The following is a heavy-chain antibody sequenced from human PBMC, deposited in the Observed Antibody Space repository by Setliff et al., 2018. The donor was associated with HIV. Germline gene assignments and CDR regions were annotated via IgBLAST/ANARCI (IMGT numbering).Heavy chain of an antibody. V-gene: IGHV1-2*04. CDR3: ARDVDYTDAFDI. J-gene: IGHJ3*02. Sequence: ASVKVSCKASGYTFTGYYMHWVRQAPGQGLEWMGWINPNTGGTNYAQKFQGWVTMTRDTSISTAYMEVSRLRPDDTAVYYCARDVDYTDAFDIWGQGTMVTVSS. CDR2: INPNTGGT. D-gene: IGHD4-4*01. CDR1: GYTFTGYY.